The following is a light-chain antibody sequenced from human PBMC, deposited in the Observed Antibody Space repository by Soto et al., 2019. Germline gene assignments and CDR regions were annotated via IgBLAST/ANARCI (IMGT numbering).Light chain of an antibody. CDR1: SSDVWTYNL. V-gene: IGLV2-23*01. CDR2: ADI. Sequence: QSVLTQPASVSGSPGQSITISCTGPSSDVWTYNLVSWYQQHPGKAPKLIIYADIKRPSEVSDRFSASKSGNTASLTISGLQPEDEADYYCNSYAGGLVLFGGGTQLTVL. CDR3: NSYAGGLVL. J-gene: IGLJ2*01.